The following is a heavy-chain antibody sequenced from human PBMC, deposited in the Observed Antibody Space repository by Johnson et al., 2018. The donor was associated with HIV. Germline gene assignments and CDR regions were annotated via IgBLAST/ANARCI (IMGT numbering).Heavy chain of an antibody. CDR3: AKGPNGQLDDAFHI. CDR1: GFTFSDYY. V-gene: IGHV3-11*04. D-gene: IGHD6-6*01. Sequence: QVQLVESGGGLVQPGRSLRLSCAASGFTFSDYYMSWIRQTPGKGLEWLSYISSSASTIYYADSVKGRFTISRDNSKNTLYLQMNSLRAEDTAVYYCAKGPNGQLDDAFHIWGQGTMVTVSS. J-gene: IGHJ3*02. CDR2: ISSSASTI.